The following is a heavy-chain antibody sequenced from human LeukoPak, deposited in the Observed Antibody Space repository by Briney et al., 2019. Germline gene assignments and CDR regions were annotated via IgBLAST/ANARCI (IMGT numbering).Heavy chain of an antibody. CDR1: GGSFSGYY. Sequence: SETLSLTCAVYGGSFSGYYWGWIRQPPGKGLEWIGEINHSGSTNYNPSLWSRVTISVDTSKNQLSLKLSSVTAADTAVYYCARGDIVVVPAAKYYYYYMDVWGKGTTVTVSS. V-gene: IGHV4-34*01. CDR3: ARGDIVVVPAAKYYYYYMDV. D-gene: IGHD2-2*01. J-gene: IGHJ6*03. CDR2: INHSGST.